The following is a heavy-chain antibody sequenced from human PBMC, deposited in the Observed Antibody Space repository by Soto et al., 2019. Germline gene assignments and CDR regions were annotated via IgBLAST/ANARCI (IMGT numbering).Heavy chain of an antibody. D-gene: IGHD5-12*01. CDR1: GYTFTSYA. V-gene: IGHV1-3*01. CDR2: INAGNGNT. CDR3: ARDYKKWLRLPFDY. J-gene: IGHJ4*02. Sequence: QVQLVQSGAEVKKPGASVKVSCKASGYTFTSYAMHWVRQAPGQRLEWMGWINAGNGNTKYLQKFQGRVTIIRDTSASTDYMELSSLRSEDTAVYYCARDYKKWLRLPFDYWGQGTLVTVSS.